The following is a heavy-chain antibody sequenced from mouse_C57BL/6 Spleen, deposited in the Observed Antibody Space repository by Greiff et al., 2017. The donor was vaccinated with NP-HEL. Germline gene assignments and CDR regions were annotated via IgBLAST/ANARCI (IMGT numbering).Heavy chain of an antibody. J-gene: IGHJ3*01. CDR3: ASPWAY. V-gene: IGHV1-82*01. CDR1: GYAFSSSW. CDR2: IYPGDGDT. Sequence: QVQLQQSGPELVKPGASVKISCKASGYAFSSSWMNWVKQRPGKGLEWIGRIYPGDGDTNYNGKFKGKATLTADKSSSTAYMQLSSLTSEDSAVYFCASPWAYWGQGTLVTVSA.